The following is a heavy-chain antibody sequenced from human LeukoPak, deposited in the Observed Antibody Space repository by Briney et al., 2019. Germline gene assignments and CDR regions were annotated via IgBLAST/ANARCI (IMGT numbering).Heavy chain of an antibody. CDR1: GFTFSNAW. J-gene: IGHJ4*02. V-gene: IGHV3-15*01. CDR3: TTDSPCSGGSCYAAGGVDY. D-gene: IGHD2-15*01. CDR2: IKSKTDGGTT. Sequence: GGSLRLSCAASGFTFSNAWMSWVRQAPGKGLEWVGRIKSKTDGGTTDYAAPVKGRFTISRDDSKNTLYLQMNSLKTEGTAVYYCTTDSPCSGGSCYAAGGVDYWGQGTLVTVSS.